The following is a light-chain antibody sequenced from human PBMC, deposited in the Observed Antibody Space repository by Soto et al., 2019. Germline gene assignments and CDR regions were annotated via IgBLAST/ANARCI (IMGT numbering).Light chain of an antibody. V-gene: IGKV2-28*01. J-gene: IGKJ2*01. CDR2: LGS. CDR1: QSLLYSNGYNY. CDR3: MQARQTPST. Sequence: EIVMTQSPLSLPVTPGEPASISCRSSQSLLYSNGYNYLDGYLQKPRQSPQLLLYLGSNRASGVPDRFSGSGSGTDFTLNLSRVEAEDVGVYYCMQARQTPSTFGQGTKLEIK.